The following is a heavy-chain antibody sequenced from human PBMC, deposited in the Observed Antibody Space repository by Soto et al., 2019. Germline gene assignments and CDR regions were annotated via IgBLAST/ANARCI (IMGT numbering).Heavy chain of an antibody. Sequence: SETLSLTCAVSGYSISSGYYWGWLRQPPGKGLEWIGSIYHGGSTYYNPSLNSRVTLSIDMTNNPFSLRLSSVTAADTGKYYCARLVYDSRLNYLYFDHWGQGTLVTVSS. V-gene: IGHV4-38-2*01. J-gene: IGHJ4*02. D-gene: IGHD3-22*01. CDR2: IYHGGST. CDR3: ARLVYDSRLNYLYFDH. CDR1: GYSISSGYY.